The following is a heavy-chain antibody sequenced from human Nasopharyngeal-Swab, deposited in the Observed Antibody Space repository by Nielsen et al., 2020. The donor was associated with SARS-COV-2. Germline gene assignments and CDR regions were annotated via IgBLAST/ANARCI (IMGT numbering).Heavy chain of an antibody. CDR1: GFTFSSYS. D-gene: IGHD1-26*01. CDR2: ISSSSSYI. J-gene: IGHJ6*02. CDR3: ARLWNSGSYPSYYYGMDV. V-gene: IGHV3-21*01. Sequence: GGSLRLSCAASGFTFSSYSMNWVRQAPGKGLAWVSSISSSSSYIYYADSVKGRFTISRDNAKNSLYLQMNSLRAEDTAVYYCARLWNSGSYPSYYYGMDVWGQGTTVTVSS.